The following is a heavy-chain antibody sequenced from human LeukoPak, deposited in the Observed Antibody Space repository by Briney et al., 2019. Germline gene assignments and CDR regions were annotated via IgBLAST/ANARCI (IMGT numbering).Heavy chain of an antibody. CDR1: GGSISSSSYY. V-gene: IGHV4-39*01. D-gene: IGHD3-10*01. Sequence: KPSETLSLTCTVSGGSISSSSYYWGWIRQPPGKGLEWIGSIYYSGSTYYNPSLKSRVTISVDTSKNQFSLKLSSVTAADPAVYYCARHPRLLWFGLFDYWGQGTLVTVSS. J-gene: IGHJ4*02. CDR3: ARHPRLLWFGLFDY. CDR2: IYYSGST.